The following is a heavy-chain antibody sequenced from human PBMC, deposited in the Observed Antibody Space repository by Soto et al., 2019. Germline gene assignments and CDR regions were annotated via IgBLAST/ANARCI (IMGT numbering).Heavy chain of an antibody. CDR2: IWYDGSNK. D-gene: IGHD6-13*01. Sequence: GGSLRLSCAASGFTFSSYGMHWVRQAPGKGLEWVAVIWYDGSNKYYADSVKGRFTISRDNSKNTLYLQMNSLRAEDTAVYYCARDRGSSRQYYFDYWGQGTLVTVSS. J-gene: IGHJ4*02. CDR3: ARDRGSSRQYYFDY. CDR1: GFTFSSYG. V-gene: IGHV3-33*01.